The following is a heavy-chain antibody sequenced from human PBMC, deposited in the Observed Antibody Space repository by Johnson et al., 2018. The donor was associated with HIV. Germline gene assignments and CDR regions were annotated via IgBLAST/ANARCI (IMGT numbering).Heavy chain of an antibody. D-gene: IGHD2-8*02. Sequence: VQLVESGGGVVQPGGSLRLSCAASGFTFSLYAMHWVRQAPGKGLEYVSAISSNGGSTYYADSVKGRFTISRDNSKNTLYLQMNSLRAEDTAVYYCAREDPYDYSTGPDVFDIWGQGTMVTVS. J-gene: IGHJ3*02. CDR3: AREDPYDYSTGPDVFDI. CDR2: ISSNGGST. V-gene: IGHV3-64*07. CDR1: GFTFSLYA.